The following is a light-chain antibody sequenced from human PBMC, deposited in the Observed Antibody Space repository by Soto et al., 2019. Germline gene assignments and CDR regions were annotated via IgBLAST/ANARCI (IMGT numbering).Light chain of an antibody. CDR1: QSVLYSSNNKNY. Sequence: DIVMTQSPDSLAVSLGERATINCKSSQSVLYSSNNKNYLAWYQQKPGQPPKLLIYWASTRESGVPDRFSGSESGTDFTLTISRLEPEDFAVYYCQQFGSSPGFTFGPGTKVDIK. J-gene: IGKJ3*01. CDR2: WAS. CDR3: QQFGSSPGFT. V-gene: IGKV4-1*01.